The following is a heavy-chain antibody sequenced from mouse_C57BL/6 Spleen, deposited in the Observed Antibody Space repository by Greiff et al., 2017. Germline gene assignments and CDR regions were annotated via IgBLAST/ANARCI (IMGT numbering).Heavy chain of an antibody. CDR2: ISNGGGST. J-gene: IGHJ2*01. CDR3: ARRRGIYYDYDVDY. V-gene: IGHV5-12*01. D-gene: IGHD2-4*01. Sequence: EVQLVESGGGLVQPGGSLKLSCAASGFTFSDYYMYWVRQTPEKRLEWVAYISNGGGSTYYPDTVKGRFTISRDNAKNTLYLQMSRLKSEDTAMYYCARRRGIYYDYDVDYWGQGTTRTVSS. CDR1: GFTFSDYY.